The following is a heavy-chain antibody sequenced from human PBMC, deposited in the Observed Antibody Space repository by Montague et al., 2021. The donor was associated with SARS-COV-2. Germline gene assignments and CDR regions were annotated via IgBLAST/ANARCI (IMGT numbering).Heavy chain of an antibody. V-gene: IGHV6-1*01. CDR2: TYYRSRWSN. CDR1: GDSVSSNSAT. J-gene: IGHJ4*02. Sequence: CAISGDSVSSNSATWHWIRQSPSRGLEWLGRTYYRSRWSNDYAVSVRSRIIINPDTSTNQFSLQPSSVTPEDTAVYFCARERWAVGVSFDCWGQGTLVTVPS. D-gene: IGHD1-26*01. CDR3: ARERWAVGVSFDC.